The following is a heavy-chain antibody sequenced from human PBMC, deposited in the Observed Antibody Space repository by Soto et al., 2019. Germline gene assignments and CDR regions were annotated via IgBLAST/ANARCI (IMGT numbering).Heavy chain of an antibody. V-gene: IGHV3-30-3*01. CDR2: ISFDGSYK. J-gene: IGHJ4*02. D-gene: IGHD6-19*01. Sequence: QVQLVESGGGVAQPGRSLRLSCAASGFTFSSHSMHWVRGAPGKGLEWVAVISFDGSYKYYADSVKGRFTISRDNSKNTLYLQMNTPRAEDTAVYYCARAASITVAVTSFDYWGQGTLVTVSS. CDR1: GFTFSSHS. CDR3: ARAASITVAVTSFDY.